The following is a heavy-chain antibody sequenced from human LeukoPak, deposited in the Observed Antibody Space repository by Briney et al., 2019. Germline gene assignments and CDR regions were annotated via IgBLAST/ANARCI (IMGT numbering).Heavy chain of an antibody. D-gene: IGHD3-16*02. CDR1: GFTFSSYW. CDR2: IKQDGSEK. Sequence: GGSLRLSCAASGFTFSSYWMNWVRQAPGKGLEWVANIKQDGSEKYYVDSVKGRFTISRDNAKNSLYLQMNSLRAEDTAVYYCARGYYDYIWGSYRYTEVMYYFDYWGQGTLVTVSS. V-gene: IGHV3-7*04. CDR3: ARGYYDYIWGSYRYTEVMYYFDY. J-gene: IGHJ4*02.